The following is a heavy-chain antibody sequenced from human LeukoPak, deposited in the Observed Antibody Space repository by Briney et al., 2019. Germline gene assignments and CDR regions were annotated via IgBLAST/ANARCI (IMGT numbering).Heavy chain of an antibody. CDR2: IKQDGSEK. D-gene: IGHD2-2*01. Sequence: GGTLRLSCAASGFTFCSYWMTWVRQAPGKGLEWVANIKQDGSEKYYVDSLKGRFTISRDNAKNSLHLQMHLLRLEATAVFSFARDSLLPTAMGYYYMDVWGKGTTVTVSS. J-gene: IGHJ6*03. V-gene: IGHV3-7*03. CDR1: GFTFCSYW. CDR3: ARDSLLPTAMGYYYMDV.